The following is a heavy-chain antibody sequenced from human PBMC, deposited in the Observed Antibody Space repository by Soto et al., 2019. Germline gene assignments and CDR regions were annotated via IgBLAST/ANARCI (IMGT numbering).Heavy chain of an antibody. J-gene: IGHJ4*02. CDR2: IYWDDDK. CDR1: GFSLSSTRVA. Sequence: QITLKESGPTLVKPTQTLTLTCTFSGFSLSSTRVAVGWIRQPPGKALEWLALIYWDDDKRYSPFLKSRHTSTKDTSKHQVVLTMTNTDPVDTATYYCAHSVVAGLGYYFDYWGQGTLVTVSS. CDR3: AHSVVAGLGYYFDY. V-gene: IGHV2-5*02. D-gene: IGHD6-19*01.